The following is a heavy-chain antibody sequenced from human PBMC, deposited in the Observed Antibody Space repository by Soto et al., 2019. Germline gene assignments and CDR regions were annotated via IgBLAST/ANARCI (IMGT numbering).Heavy chain of an antibody. CDR1: GYTFTNSY. CDR2: LNPNGGST. D-gene: IGHD6-13*01. Sequence: SVKVSCKASGYTFTNSYIHWVRQAPGQGLEWMALLNPNGGSTNYAQNFQGRVTVTRDTSTSTVYMELTSLTSEDTAVYYCARNLAAGDYWGQGTLVTVSS. J-gene: IGHJ4*02. V-gene: IGHV1-46*01. CDR3: ARNLAAGDY.